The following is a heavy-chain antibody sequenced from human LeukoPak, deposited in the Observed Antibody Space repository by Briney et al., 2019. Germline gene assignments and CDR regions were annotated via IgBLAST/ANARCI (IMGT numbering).Heavy chain of an antibody. J-gene: IGHJ4*02. V-gene: IGHV3-23*01. Sequence: PGGSLRLSCAASGFTFSSYAMSWVRQAPGKGLEWVSAISGSGGSTYYADCVKGRFTISRDNSKNTLYLQMNSLRAEDTAVYYCAKLERLVVTASFDYWGQGTLVTVSS. D-gene: IGHD2-21*02. CDR1: GFTFSSYA. CDR3: AKLERLVVTASFDY. CDR2: ISGSGGST.